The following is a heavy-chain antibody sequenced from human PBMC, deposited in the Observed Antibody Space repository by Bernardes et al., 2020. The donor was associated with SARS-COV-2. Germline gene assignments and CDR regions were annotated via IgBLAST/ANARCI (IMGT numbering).Heavy chain of an antibody. CDR2: VNWNGDYT. Sequence: GSSLKLSCGASGFTFDDYGMGWVRQAPGKGPEWVYSVNWNGDYTAYAASVKGRFTISRDNARNSLFLQMNSLTVDDTAFYYCVRQLAFCRPSGCSRIPNVFDSWGRGILVTVSS. CDR1: GFTFDDYG. D-gene: IGHD3-3*02. J-gene: IGHJ4*02. CDR3: VRQLAFCRPSGCSRIPNVFDS. V-gene: IGHV3-20*04.